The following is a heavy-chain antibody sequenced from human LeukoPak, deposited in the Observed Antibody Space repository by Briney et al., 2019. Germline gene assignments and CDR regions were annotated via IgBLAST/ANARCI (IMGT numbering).Heavy chain of an antibody. Sequence: ASVKVSCKASGYTFTGYYMHWVRQAPGQGLEWMGWINPNSGGTNYAQKFQGRVTMTRDTSISTAYMELSRLRSDDTAVYYCARVFGIAVAGCDYWGQGTLVTVSS. CDR3: ARVFGIAVAGCDY. CDR1: GYTFTGYY. CDR2: INPNSGGT. D-gene: IGHD6-19*01. J-gene: IGHJ4*02. V-gene: IGHV1-2*02.